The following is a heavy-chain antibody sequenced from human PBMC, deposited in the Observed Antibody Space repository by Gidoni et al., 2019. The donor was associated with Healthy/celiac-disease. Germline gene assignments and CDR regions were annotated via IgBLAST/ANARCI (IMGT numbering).Heavy chain of an antibody. Sequence: QVQRVQSGAEVKKPGASVTVSCTGSGYTFTSYYMHWVRQAPGQGLEWRGIINPSGVSTSYAQKFQGRVTMTRDTSTSTVYMELSSLRSEDTAVYYCARMSDYYDSSGYGAFDIWGQGTMVTVSS. CDR3: ARMSDYYDSSGYGAFDI. CDR2: INPSGVST. V-gene: IGHV1-46*01. J-gene: IGHJ3*02. CDR1: GYTFTSYY. D-gene: IGHD3-22*01.